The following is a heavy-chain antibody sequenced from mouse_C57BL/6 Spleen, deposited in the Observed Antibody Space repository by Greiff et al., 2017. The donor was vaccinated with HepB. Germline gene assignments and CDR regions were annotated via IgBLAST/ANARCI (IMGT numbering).Heavy chain of an antibody. D-gene: IGHD1-1*01. J-gene: IGHJ4*01. CDR1: GYAFSSYW. CDR2: IYPGDGDT. V-gene: IGHV1-80*01. CDR3: ARTGSSFYYAMDY. Sequence: QVTLKESGAELVKPGASVKISCKASGYAFSSYWMNWVKQRPGKGLEWIGQIYPGDGDTNYNGKFKGKATLTADKSSSTAYMQLSSLTSEDSAVYFCARTGSSFYYAMDYWGQGTSVTVSS.